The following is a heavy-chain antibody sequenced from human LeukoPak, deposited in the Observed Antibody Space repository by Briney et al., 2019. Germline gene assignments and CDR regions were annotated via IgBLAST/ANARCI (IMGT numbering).Heavy chain of an antibody. CDR2: IYYSGST. D-gene: IGHD4-17*01. Sequence: RASETLSLTCTVSISSSSHYWGWIRQPPGKGLEWIGSIYYSGSTYYNPSLKSRVTISVDTSKNQFSLKLSSVTAADTAVYYCARLRDYGDFSRSPFDYWGQGTLVTVSS. V-gene: IGHV4-39*01. CDR1: ISSSSHY. J-gene: IGHJ4*02. CDR3: ARLRDYGDFSRSPFDY.